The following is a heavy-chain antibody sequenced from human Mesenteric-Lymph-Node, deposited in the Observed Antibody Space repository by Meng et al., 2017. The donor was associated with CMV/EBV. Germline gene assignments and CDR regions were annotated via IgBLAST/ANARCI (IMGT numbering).Heavy chain of an antibody. CDR2: IYYSGST. Sequence: SETLSLTCTVSGGSISSYYWSWIRQPPGKGLEWIGYIYYSGSTNYNPSLKSRVTISVDTSKNQFSLKLSSVTAADTAVYYCAREPPTISTTITYCYGLDVWGQGTTVTVSS. J-gene: IGHJ6*02. V-gene: IGHV4-59*01. CDR3: AREPPTISTTITYCYGLDV. D-gene: IGHD4-11*01. CDR1: GGSISSYY.